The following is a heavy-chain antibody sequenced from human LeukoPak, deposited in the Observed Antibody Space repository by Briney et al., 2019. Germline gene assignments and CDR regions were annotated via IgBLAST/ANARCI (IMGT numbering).Heavy chain of an antibody. CDR1: GGTFNRYG. CDR2: IIPILNIT. D-gene: IGHD1-26*01. V-gene: IGHV1-69*04. Sequence: ASVKVSFKASGGTFNRYGITWVRQAPGQGLEWMGTIIPILNITNYAQKFQGRVTITADKSTSTAYTELSSLRSEDTAVYYCARDSSGSSPNFDYWGQGTLVTVSS. CDR3: ARDSSGSSPNFDY. J-gene: IGHJ4*02.